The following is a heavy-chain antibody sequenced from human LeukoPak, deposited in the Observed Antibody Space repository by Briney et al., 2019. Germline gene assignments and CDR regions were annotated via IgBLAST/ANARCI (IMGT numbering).Heavy chain of an antibody. D-gene: IGHD2-2*01. V-gene: IGHV3-21*01. J-gene: IGHJ4*02. CDR2: ISSSSGYI. CDR3: ARALVPAAKFDY. Sequence: GGSLRLSCAGSGFTFSSYAMSWVRQAPGKGLEWVSSISSSSGYIYYADSVKGQFTISRDNAKNSLYLQMNSLRAEDTAVYYCARALVPAAKFDYWGQGTLVTVSS. CDR1: GFTFSSYA.